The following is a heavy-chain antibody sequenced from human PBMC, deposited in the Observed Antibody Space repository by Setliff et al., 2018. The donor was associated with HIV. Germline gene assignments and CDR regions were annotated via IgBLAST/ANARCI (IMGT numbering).Heavy chain of an antibody. Sequence: SETLFLTCTVSGGFISDHYWSWIRQPPGKGLEWLGSLYHTGSNNYNPSLKSRITVSVDRSKNQFSLKLTSVTAADTALYYCARVPPFSGSNFSWYFDLWGRGTLVTVS. CDR2: LYHTGSN. V-gene: IGHV4-59*11. D-gene: IGHD1-26*01. J-gene: IGHJ2*01. CDR1: GGFISDHY. CDR3: ARVPPFSGSNFSWYFDL.